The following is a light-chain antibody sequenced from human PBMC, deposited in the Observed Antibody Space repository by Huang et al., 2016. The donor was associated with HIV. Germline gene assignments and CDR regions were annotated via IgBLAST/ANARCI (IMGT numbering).Light chain of an antibody. Sequence: EIVMTQSPATLSVSPGERATLSCRASQSITSNLAWYQQKPGQAPRLLIYAASTRATGIPARFRGSGSGTEFTLSISILQSEDFAVYYCQQYNNWPPWTFGQGTKVEIK. CDR3: QQYNNWPPWT. V-gene: IGKV3-15*01. J-gene: IGKJ1*01. CDR2: AAS. CDR1: QSITSN.